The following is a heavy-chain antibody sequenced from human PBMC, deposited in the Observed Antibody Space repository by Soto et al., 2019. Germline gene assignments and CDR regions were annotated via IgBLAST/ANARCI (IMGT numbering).Heavy chain of an antibody. CDR2: TYYRSKWYN. Sequence: SQTLSLTCAISGDSVSSNSAAWNWIRQSPSRGLEWLGRTYYRSKWYNGYAVSVKSRITINPDTSKNQFSLQLNSVTPEDTAVYYCARAPMAAAGFSSYYFDYWGQGTLVTVSS. CDR3: ARAPMAAAGFSSYYFDY. CDR1: GDSVSSNSAA. J-gene: IGHJ4*02. D-gene: IGHD6-13*01. V-gene: IGHV6-1*01.